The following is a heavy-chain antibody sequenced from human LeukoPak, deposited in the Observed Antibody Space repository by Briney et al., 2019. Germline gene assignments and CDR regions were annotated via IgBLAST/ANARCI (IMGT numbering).Heavy chain of an antibody. V-gene: IGHV4-34*01. Sequence: SETLSLTCAVFGGSFIGYHWNWIRQSPGKGLEWIAEINHRGGTNYNPSLKSRVTISIDTSKNQFSLQLRSVTAADTAVYFCARDPTTEETVPYYFDDWGQGTLVTVSS. CDR1: GGSFIGYH. J-gene: IGHJ4*02. CDR2: INHRGGT. D-gene: IGHD4-23*01. CDR3: ARDPTTEETVPYYFDD.